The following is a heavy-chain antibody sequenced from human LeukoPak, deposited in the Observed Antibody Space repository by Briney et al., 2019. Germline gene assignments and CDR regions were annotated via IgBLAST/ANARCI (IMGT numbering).Heavy chain of an antibody. CDR1: GFTFSNYG. CDR3: ARYYSNSLDY. D-gene: IGHD4-11*01. J-gene: IGHJ4*02. V-gene: IGHV3-33*01. CDR2: IWYDGSNK. Sequence: GRSLRLSCAASGFTFSNYGMHWVRQAPGKGLEWVAVIWYDGSNKYCADPVKGRFTISRDNSKNMLYLQMSSLRAEDTAVYYCARYYSNSLDYWGQGTLVTVSS.